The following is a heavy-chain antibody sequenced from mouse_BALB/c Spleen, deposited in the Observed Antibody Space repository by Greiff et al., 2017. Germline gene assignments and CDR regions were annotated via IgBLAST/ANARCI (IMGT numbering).Heavy chain of an antibody. J-gene: IGHJ4*01. CDR1: GYSFTGYF. CDR2: INPYNGDT. V-gene: IGHV1-20*02. Sequence: EVQLQQSGPELVKPGASVKISCKASGYSFTGYFMNWVMQSHGKSLEWIGRINPYNGDTFYNQKFKGKATLTVDKSSSTAHMELRSLASEDSAVYYCARNYPYFTTVVADYAMDYWGQGTSVTVSS. D-gene: IGHD1-1*01. CDR3: ARNYPYFTTVVADYAMDY.